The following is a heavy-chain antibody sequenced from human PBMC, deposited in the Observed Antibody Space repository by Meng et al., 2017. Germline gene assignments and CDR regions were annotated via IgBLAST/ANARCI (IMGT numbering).Heavy chain of an antibody. CDR3: ARDCPDGWCGNFDY. D-gene: IGHD3-10*01. Sequence: CAASGFTVSSNYMSWVRQAPGKGLGWVSVIYSGGSTYYADSVKGRFTISRDNSKNTQYLQMNNLRAEDAAVYYCARDCPDGWCGNFDYWGQGTLVTVSS. CDR1: GFTVSSNY. V-gene: IGHV3-66*02. CDR2: IYSGGST. J-gene: IGHJ4*02.